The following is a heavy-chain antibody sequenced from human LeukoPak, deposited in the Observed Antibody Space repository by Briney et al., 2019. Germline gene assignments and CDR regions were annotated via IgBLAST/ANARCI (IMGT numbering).Heavy chain of an antibody. Sequence: TETLSLTCTVSGGSISSYYWSWIRQPPGKGLEWIGYIYYSGSTNYNPSLKSRVTISIDTSKNHFSLKLSSVTAADTAVYYCARGGSSGWLDYWGQGTLVTVSS. D-gene: IGHD6-19*01. CDR1: GGSISSYY. CDR3: ARGGSSGWLDY. J-gene: IGHJ4*02. CDR2: IYYSGST. V-gene: IGHV4-59*01.